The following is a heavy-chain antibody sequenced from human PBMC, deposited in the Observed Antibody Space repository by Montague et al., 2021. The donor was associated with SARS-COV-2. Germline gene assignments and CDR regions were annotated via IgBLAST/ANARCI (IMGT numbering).Heavy chain of an antibody. CDR2: IYFSGGA. CDR3: ARDGPYDTLGHWGQGTLATPASILIDTTKTEISLFPQSVTAATAAVSAGAIDVPCDALEP. V-gene: IGHV4-59*11. Sequence: SETLSLTCTVSGGSISRHYWFWIRQPPGKGLEWIGHIYFSGGANYNPSLKSRVAISVDTSKNEISLKLKSVTAADTAVYYCARDGPYDTLGHWGQGTLATPASILIDTTKTEISLFPQSVTAATAAVSAGAIDVPCDALEPWGQGTLVTVSS. D-gene: IGHD2-8*01. J-gene: IGHJ5*02. CDR1: GGSISRHY.